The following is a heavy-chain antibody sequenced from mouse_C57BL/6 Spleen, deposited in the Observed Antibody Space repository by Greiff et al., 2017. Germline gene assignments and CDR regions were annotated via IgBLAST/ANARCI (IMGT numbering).Heavy chain of an antibody. CDR1: GYSITSGYY. D-gene: IGHD4-1*01. V-gene: IGHV3-6*01. CDR3: AREETGIAFAY. CDR2: ISYDGSN. Sequence: EVKLMESGPGLVKPSQSLSLTCSVTGYSITSGYYWNWIRQFPGNKLEWMGYISYDGSNNYNPSLKNRISITRDTSKNQFFLKLNSVTTEDTATDYCAREETGIAFAYWGQGTLVTVSA. J-gene: IGHJ3*01.